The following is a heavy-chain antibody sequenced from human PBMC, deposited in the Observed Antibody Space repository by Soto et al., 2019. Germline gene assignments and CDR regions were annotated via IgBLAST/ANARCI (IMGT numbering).Heavy chain of an antibody. D-gene: IGHD2-2*01. J-gene: IGHJ4*02. CDR1: GFTFSSYG. Sequence: QPGGSLRLSCAASGFTFSSYGMHWVRQAPGKGLEWVAVISYDGSNKYYADSVKGRFTISRDNSKNTLYLQMNSLRAEDTAVYYCAKVTRIDYWGQGTLVTVSS. V-gene: IGHV3-30*18. CDR2: ISYDGSNK. CDR3: AKVTRIDY.